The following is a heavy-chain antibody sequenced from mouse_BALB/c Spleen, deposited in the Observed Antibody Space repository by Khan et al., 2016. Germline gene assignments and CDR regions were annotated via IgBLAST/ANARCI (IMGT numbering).Heavy chain of an antibody. D-gene: IGHD1-1*01. V-gene: IGHV9-3-1*01. CDR2: INTYSGES. CDR1: GYTFTNYG. CDR3: ARYRYYYGSSTYFDV. Sequence: QIQLVQSGPELKRPGKTVKISCKASGYTFTNYGINWVKQAPGKGLKWMGWINTYSGESTYADDFKGRFAFSLETSANNAYLQINNLKNEDTATYFCARYRYYYGSSTYFDVCGAGTTVTVSS. J-gene: IGHJ1*01.